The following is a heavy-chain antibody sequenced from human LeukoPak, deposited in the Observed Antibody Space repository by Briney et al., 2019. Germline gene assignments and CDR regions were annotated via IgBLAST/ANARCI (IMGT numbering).Heavy chain of an antibody. D-gene: IGHD5-18*01. V-gene: IGHV1-18*03. CDR1: GYTFSTYG. CDR2: ISANTGNT. CDR3: AREDSATVDY. J-gene: IGHJ4*02. Sequence: GASVTVSCKASGYTFSTYGITWVRQAPGQGLEWMGWISANTGNTNYAQRLQGRVTMTTDTPTSTAYMELRSLRSDDMAVYYCAREDSATVDYWGQGTLVTVSS.